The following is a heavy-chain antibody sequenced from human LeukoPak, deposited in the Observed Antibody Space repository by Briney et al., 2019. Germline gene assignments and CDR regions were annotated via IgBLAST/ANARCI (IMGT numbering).Heavy chain of an antibody. CDR1: GFTVSSNF. J-gene: IGHJ2*01. V-gene: IGHV3-53*04. CDR3: ARGWSYDILTGYHQDWYFDL. CDR2: IYSSGNA. Sequence: GGSLRLSCAASGFTVSSNFMSWVRQAPGKGLEWVSVIYSSGNAYYADSVQGRFTISRHTSKNTLYLQMDSLRLDDTAMYYCARGWSYDILTGYHQDWYFDLWGRGTLVTVSS. D-gene: IGHD3-9*01.